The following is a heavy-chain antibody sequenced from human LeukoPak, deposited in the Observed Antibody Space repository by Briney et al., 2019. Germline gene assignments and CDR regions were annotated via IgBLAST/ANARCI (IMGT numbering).Heavy chain of an antibody. Sequence: SETLSLTCTVSGGSISSYYWSWIRQPPGKGLEWIGYIYTSGSTNYNPSLKSRVTISVDTSKNQFSLKLSSVTAADTAVYYCARHLVGARNWFDPWGQGTLVTVSS. CDR1: GGSISSYY. D-gene: IGHD1-26*01. V-gene: IGHV4-4*09. J-gene: IGHJ5*02. CDR2: IYTSGST. CDR3: ARHLVGARNWFDP.